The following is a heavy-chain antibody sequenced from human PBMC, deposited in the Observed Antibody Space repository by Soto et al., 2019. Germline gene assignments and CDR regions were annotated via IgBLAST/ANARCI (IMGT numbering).Heavy chain of an antibody. D-gene: IGHD3-10*01. CDR3: AYGSGSYELDP. J-gene: IGHJ5*02. CDR2: INPSGGST. V-gene: IGHV1-46*03. CDR1: GYTFTSYY. Sequence: ASVKVSCKASGYTFTSYYMHWVRQAPGQGLEWMGIINPSGGSTSYAQKFQGRVTMTRDTSTSTVYMELSSLRSVDTAVYYCAYGSGSYELDPWGQGTLVTVSS.